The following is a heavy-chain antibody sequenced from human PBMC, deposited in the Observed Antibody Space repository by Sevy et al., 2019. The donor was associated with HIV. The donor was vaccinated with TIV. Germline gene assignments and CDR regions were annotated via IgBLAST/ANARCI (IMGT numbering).Heavy chain of an antibody. V-gene: IGHV3-43*01. Sequence: GGSLRLSCAASGFTFDDYTMHWVRQAPGKGLEWVSLISWDGGSTYYADSVKGRFTISRDNSKNSLYLQMNSLRTEDTALYYCAKDLARAAAAPYGLDVWGQGTTVTVSS. CDR1: GFTFDDYT. CDR2: ISWDGGST. CDR3: AKDLARAAAAPYGLDV. J-gene: IGHJ6*02. D-gene: IGHD6-13*01.